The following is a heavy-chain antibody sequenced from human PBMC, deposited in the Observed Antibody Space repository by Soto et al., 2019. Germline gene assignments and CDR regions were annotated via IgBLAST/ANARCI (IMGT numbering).Heavy chain of an antibody. CDR3: ARDKGRYDYGMDV. V-gene: IGHV4-59*01. CDR2: VFYSGSA. J-gene: IGHJ6*02. Sequence: SVTLSLPCTFSGSYINSYYWSLIRTSPGKGLEWIGYVFYSGSAKYNPSLKSRVTISVDTSKTHFSLNLTSVTAADTAVYYCARDKGRYDYGMDVWGQGTTVTVSS. D-gene: IGHD3-9*01. CDR1: GSYINSYY.